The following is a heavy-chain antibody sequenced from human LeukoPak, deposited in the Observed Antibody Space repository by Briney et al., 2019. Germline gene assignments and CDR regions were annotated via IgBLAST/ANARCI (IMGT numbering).Heavy chain of an antibody. D-gene: IGHD1-26*01. CDR1: GYTSIKYG. CDR3: GRTVGATGAFDS. J-gene: IGHJ3*02. Sequence: ASVKLPCKPSGYTSIKYGVTSVTQAPGPGFQWMRWMSAYTVSTHHPKTFQGRVNMPTDTSPSTAYPELRSLRSTDTALYYCGRTVGATGAFDSWGKGTMVIV. CDR2: MSAYTVST. V-gene: IGHV1-18*01.